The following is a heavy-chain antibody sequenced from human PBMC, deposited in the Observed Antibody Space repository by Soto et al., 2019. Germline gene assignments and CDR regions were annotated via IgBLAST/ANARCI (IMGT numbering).Heavy chain of an antibody. D-gene: IGHD3-10*01. V-gene: IGHV4-59*01. CDR3: ARVEGSGGMDV. Sequence: QVQLQASGPGLVKPSETLSLPCTVSGGSISSYYWSWIRQPPGKGLEWIGYIYYSGSTNSNPSLKGRVTISVYTCKNQFSVKMSSMTAADTAVYYCARVEGSGGMDVCGHGSTVTVSS. J-gene: IGHJ6*02. CDR2: IYYSGST. CDR1: GGSISSYY.